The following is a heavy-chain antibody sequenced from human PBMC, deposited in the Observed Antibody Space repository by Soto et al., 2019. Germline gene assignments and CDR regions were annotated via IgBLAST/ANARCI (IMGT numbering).Heavy chain of an antibody. J-gene: IGHJ3*02. CDR1: GFTFSSFG. D-gene: IGHD6-13*01. V-gene: IGHV3-33*01. CDR3: ARDWDSSSWYSDAFDI. Sequence: QVQLVESGGGVFQPGTSLRLSCAASGFTFSSFGMHGVRQAPGKGLDGGAVIGYDRSNKYYADSVKGRFTISRDNSKNTLYLQMNSLRAEDTAVYYCARDWDSSSWYSDAFDIWGQGTMVTVSS. CDR2: IGYDRSNK.